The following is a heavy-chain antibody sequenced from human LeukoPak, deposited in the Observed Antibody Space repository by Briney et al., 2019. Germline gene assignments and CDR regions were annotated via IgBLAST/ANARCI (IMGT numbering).Heavy chain of an antibody. J-gene: IGHJ4*02. CDR2: IHPEGNEK. Sequence: PGGSLRLSCAVSGFTFSDFWMSWVRQAPGRGLEWVANIHPEGNEKYHVESVKGRFTISRDNAKNSLFLQMNGLRVEDTAVYYCARGDALSGDHWGLGTLVTVSS. V-gene: IGHV3-7*04. CDR3: ARGDALSGDH. D-gene: IGHD2/OR15-2a*01. CDR1: GFTFSDFW.